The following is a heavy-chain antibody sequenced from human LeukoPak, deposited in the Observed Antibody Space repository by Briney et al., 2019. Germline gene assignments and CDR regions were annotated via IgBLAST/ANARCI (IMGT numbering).Heavy chain of an antibody. CDR1: GFTFNTYS. D-gene: IGHD4-11*01. J-gene: IGHJ5*02. CDR3: ARVHPYDYINRFDR. Sequence: PGGAPRLSCAASGFTFNTYSMKWGPPAPGKGVEWVSYISSSTSTIYYADSVKGRFTISRDNAKKSLYLQMNSLRAEDTAVYYCARVHPYDYINRFDRWGQGTLVTVSS. CDR2: ISSSTSTI. V-gene: IGHV3-48*01.